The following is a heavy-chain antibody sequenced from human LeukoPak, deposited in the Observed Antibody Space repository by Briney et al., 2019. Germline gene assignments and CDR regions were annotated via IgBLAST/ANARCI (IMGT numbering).Heavy chain of an antibody. CDR2: INPNSGGT. V-gene: IGHV1-2*02. Sequence: GASVKVSCKASGYTFTGYYMHWVRQAPGQGLEWMGWINPNSGGTNYAQKFQGRVTMTRDTSISTAYMELSRLRSEDTAVYYCATKKDNYYYYYMDVWGKGTTVTVSS. CDR1: GYTFTGYY. CDR3: ATKKDNYYYYYMDV. J-gene: IGHJ6*03.